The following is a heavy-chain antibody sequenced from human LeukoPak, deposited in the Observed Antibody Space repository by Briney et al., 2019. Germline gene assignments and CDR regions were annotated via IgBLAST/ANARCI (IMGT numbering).Heavy chain of an antibody. J-gene: IGHJ6*02. D-gene: IGHD2-21*02. V-gene: IGHV1-69*13. CDR2: IIPIFGTA. CDR1: GGTFSSYA. Sequence: GASVKVSCKASGGTFSSYAISWVRQAPGQGLEWMGGIIPIFGTANYAQKFQGRVTITADESTSTAYMELSSLRSEDTAVYYCAREKLVVVTASYYYYGMDVWGQGTTVTVSS. CDR3: AREKLVVVTASYYYYGMDV.